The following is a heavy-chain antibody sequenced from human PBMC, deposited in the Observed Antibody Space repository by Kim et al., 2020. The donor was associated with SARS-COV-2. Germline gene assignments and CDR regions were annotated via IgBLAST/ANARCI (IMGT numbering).Heavy chain of an antibody. Sequence: FQGRVTMTRDTSISTAYMELSRLRSDDTAVYYCARDRANYDSSGYENFDYWGQGTLVTVSS. V-gene: IGHV1-2*02. D-gene: IGHD3-22*01. J-gene: IGHJ4*02. CDR3: ARDRANYDSSGYENFDY.